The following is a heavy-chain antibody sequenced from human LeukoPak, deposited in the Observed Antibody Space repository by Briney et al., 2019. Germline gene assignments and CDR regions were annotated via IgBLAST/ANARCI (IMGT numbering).Heavy chain of an antibody. CDR3: AKDRANWAIDD. CDR2: IGGDGVA. J-gene: IGHJ4*02. D-gene: IGHD2-2*02. CDR1: GFTFSNAW. V-gene: IGHV3-69-1*01. Sequence: GGSLRLSCAASGFTFSNAWMNWVRQAPGKGLEWVSYIGGDGVAFYADSVKGRFTMSKDDARKSLYLQMSSLRVEDTALYYCAKDRANWAIDDWGQGTQVTVSS.